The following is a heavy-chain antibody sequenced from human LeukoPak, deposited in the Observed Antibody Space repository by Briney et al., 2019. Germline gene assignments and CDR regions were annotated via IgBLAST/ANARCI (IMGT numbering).Heavy chain of an antibody. V-gene: IGHV3-53*01. CDR3: ARAILLTGSEYYFDS. D-gene: IGHD3-9*01. J-gene: IGHJ4*02. CDR1: SFPVTDNY. Sequence: GGSLRLSCAASSFPVTDNYMGWVRQAPGKGGEGVSLIYLGGDTYYADSVKGRFTISRDTSKNTVYLHMNSLRPDDTATNYCARAILLTGSEYYFDSWGQGTLVTVSS. CDR2: IYLGGDT.